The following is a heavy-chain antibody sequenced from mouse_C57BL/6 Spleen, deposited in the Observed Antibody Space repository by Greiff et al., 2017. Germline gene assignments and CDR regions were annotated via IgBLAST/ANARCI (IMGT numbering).Heavy chain of an antibody. CDR2: ISDGGSYT. V-gene: IGHV5-4*01. Sequence: EVMLVESGGGLVKPGGSLKLSCAASGFTFSSYAMPWVRQTPEKRLEWVATISDGGSYTYYPDNVKGRFTISRDNTKNNLYLQMSHLKSEDTAMYYCARDGSSIYYYAMDYWGQGTSVTVSS. D-gene: IGHD1-1*01. J-gene: IGHJ4*01. CDR1: GFTFSSYA. CDR3: ARDGSSIYYYAMDY.